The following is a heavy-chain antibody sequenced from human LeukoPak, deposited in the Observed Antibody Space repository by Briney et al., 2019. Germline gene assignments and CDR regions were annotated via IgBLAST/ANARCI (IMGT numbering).Heavy chain of an antibody. CDR3: ARQSSTDYYYYGLDV. Sequence: SQTLSLTCALSGDRLSSNSAAWSWIRQSPWRGLEWLGWRYYRSKWHYDYAESVKRRITVNPDTSKNQVSLQLNSVTPEDTAVYYCARQSSTDYYYYGLDVWGQGTTVAVSS. CDR1: GDRLSSNSAA. J-gene: IGHJ6*02. V-gene: IGHV6-1*01. D-gene: IGHD1-1*01. CDR2: RYYRSKWHY.